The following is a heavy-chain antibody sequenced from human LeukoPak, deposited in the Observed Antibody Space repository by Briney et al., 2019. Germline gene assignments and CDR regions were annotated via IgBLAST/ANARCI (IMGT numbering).Heavy chain of an antibody. D-gene: IGHD1-26*01. J-gene: IGHJ3*02. CDR1: GFTFSSYA. CDR3: AKDIGRFPHALDI. V-gene: IGHV3-30*04. Sequence: GGSLRLSCAASGFTFSSYAMHWVRQAPGKGLEWVAVISYDGSNKYYADFVKGRFTISRDNDKNSLYLQMNSLRAEDTALYYCAKDIGRFPHALDIWGQGTMVTVSS. CDR2: ISYDGSNK.